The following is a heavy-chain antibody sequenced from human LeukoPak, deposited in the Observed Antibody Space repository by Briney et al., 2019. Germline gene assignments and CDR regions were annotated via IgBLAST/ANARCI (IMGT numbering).Heavy chain of an antibody. Sequence: GGSLRLSCAASGFTFDDYAMHWVRQAPGKGLEWVSYISSSSSTIYYADSVKGRFTISRDNAKNSLYLQMNSLRDEDTAVYYCARDHYYGSGSPVPWGQGTLVTVSS. CDR1: GFTFDDYA. D-gene: IGHD3-10*01. CDR3: ARDHYYGSGSPVP. V-gene: IGHV3-48*02. J-gene: IGHJ4*02. CDR2: ISSSSSTI.